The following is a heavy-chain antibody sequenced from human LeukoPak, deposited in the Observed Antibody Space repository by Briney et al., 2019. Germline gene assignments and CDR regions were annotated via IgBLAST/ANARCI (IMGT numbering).Heavy chain of an antibody. J-gene: IGHJ6*03. Sequence: KSSETLSLTCAVYGGSFSGYYWSWIRQPPGKGLEWIGEINHSGSTNYNPSLKSRVTISVDTSKNQFSLKLSSVTAADTAVYYCARATSFRHYYYYMDVWGKGATVTVSS. V-gene: IGHV4-34*01. CDR1: GGSFSGYY. CDR3: ARATSFRHYYYYMDV. CDR2: INHSGST. D-gene: IGHD2/OR15-2a*01.